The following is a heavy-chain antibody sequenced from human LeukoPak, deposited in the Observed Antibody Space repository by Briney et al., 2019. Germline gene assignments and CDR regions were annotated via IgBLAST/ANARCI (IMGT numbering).Heavy chain of an antibody. D-gene: IGHD6-19*01. J-gene: IGHJ5*02. Sequence: GGSLRLSCAASGFTFSSYAMSWVRPAPGKGLEWVSDISGSGGSTYYADSVKGRFTISTDNSMNTLYLQMNSLRAGHTAVYYGAKDIEDYSRSGWYFVSPAHFDPWGQGTLVTVSS. V-gene: IGHV3-23*01. CDR1: GFTFSSYA. CDR3: AKDIEDYSRSGWYFVSPAHFDP. CDR2: ISGSGGST.